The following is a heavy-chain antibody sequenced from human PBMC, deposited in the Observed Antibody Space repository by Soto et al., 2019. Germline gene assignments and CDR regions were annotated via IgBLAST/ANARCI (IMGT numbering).Heavy chain of an antibody. CDR1: GFTLSDYG. D-gene: IGHD3-22*01. V-gene: IGHV3-33*01. Sequence: QVQLVESGGGVVQPGRSLRLSCTASGFTLSDYGMHWVRQAPGKGLEWVAVIWHDGGAKYYAESVTGRITISRDNSKNTVHIQIESLGVEDTSIYYCARDLGRDSPIDYWGQGTLVTVSS. CDR2: IWHDGGAK. J-gene: IGHJ4*02. CDR3: ARDLGRDSPIDY.